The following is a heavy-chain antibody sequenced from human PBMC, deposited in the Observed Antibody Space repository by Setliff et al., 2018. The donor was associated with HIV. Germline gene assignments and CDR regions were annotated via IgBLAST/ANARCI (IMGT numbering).Heavy chain of an antibody. CDR2: ISGSGGST. CDR1: GFTFSASY. Sequence: PGGSLRLSCAASGFTFSASYMTWIRQAPGKGLEWVSAISGSGGSTYYADSVKGRFTISRDNAKNSLYLQMNSLRAEDTALYYCASRASHGAFDMWGQGTMVTVSS. V-gene: IGHV3-23*01. CDR3: ASRASHGAFDM. J-gene: IGHJ3*02.